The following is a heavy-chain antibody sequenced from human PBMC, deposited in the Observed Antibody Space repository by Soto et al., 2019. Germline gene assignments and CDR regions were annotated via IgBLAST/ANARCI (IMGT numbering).Heavy chain of an antibody. J-gene: IGHJ4*02. CDR2: IRRNAYGGTT. CDR1: GFTFGDYA. Sequence: SGGSLRLSCTTSGFTFGDYALSWVRQAPGKGLEWVGFIRRNAYGGTTDYATSVKGRFTISRDDSKSIAYLQMNSLRTEDTAFYYCTRASSLDFDFWGQGTLVTISS. CDR3: TRASSLDFDF. V-gene: IGHV3-49*04. D-gene: IGHD3-16*01.